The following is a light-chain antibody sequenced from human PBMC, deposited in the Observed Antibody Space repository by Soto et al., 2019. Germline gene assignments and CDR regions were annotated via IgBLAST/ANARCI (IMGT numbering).Light chain of an antibody. V-gene: IGKV1-5*03. Sequence: ILMPQPPAMRSASGGNIVTLYFRASQSVRSWLAWYQQKPGKAPKRLIYKTSTLQSGVPSRFSGSGSGTDFTLTISRLEPEDFAVYYCQQYVTSPLTFGGGTKVDI. CDR2: KTS. J-gene: IGKJ4*01. CDR3: QQYVTSPLT. CDR1: QSVRSW.